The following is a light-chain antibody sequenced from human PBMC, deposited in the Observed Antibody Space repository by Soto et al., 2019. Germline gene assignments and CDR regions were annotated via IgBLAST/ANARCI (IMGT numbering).Light chain of an antibody. J-gene: IGKJ3*01. Sequence: EVVLTQSPATLSLSPGERATLSCRASQSVSSNLAWYQQNPGQAPRLLIYDASTRATGIPARFSGSGSGTDFTLTISSLEPEDFAIYYCQQRRNWPITLGPGTKVHIK. CDR3: QQRRNWPIT. V-gene: IGKV3-11*01. CDR1: QSVSSN. CDR2: DAS.